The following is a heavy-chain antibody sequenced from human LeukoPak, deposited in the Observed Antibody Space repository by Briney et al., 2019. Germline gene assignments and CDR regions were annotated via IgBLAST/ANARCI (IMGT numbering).Heavy chain of an antibody. CDR3: ASGIQLWAYFDY. CDR2: ISSSSSYI. Sequence: GGSLRLSCAASGLTFSSYSMNWVRQAPGKGLDWVSSISSSSSYIYYADSVKGRFTISRDNAKNSLYLQMNSLRAEDTAVYYCASGIQLWAYFDYWGQGTLVTVSS. D-gene: IGHD5-18*01. V-gene: IGHV3-21*01. CDR1: GLTFSSYS. J-gene: IGHJ4*02.